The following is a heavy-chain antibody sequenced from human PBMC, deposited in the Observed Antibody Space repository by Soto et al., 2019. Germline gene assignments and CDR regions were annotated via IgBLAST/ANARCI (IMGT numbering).Heavy chain of an antibody. V-gene: IGHV3-72*01. CDR2: SRDKPQGYST. CDR3: TRGYGGYETSPHFFDS. Sequence: GGSLRLSCAGSGFTLSDHYIDWVRQAPGKGLEWVGRSRDKPQGYSTAYAASVKGRFTISRDDSKSIAYLQMDSLKTEDTAVYYCTRGYGGYETSPHFFDSWGQGTLVTVSS. CDR1: GFTLSDHY. J-gene: IGHJ4*02. D-gene: IGHD5-12*01.